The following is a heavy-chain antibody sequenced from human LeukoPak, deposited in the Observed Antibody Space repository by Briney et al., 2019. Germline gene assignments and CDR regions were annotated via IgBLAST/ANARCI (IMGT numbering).Heavy chain of an antibody. V-gene: IGHV1-69*02. CDR1: GGTFSSHT. CDR3: GSPYYDSSGYSLDY. J-gene: IGHJ4*02. CDR2: IIPIVGIA. D-gene: IGHD3-22*01. Sequence: GSSVKVSCKASGGTFSSHTISWVRQAPGQGLEWMGRIIPIVGIANYAQKFQGRVTITADKSTSTAYMELSSLRSEDTAVYYCGSPYYDSSGYSLDYWGQGTLVTVSS.